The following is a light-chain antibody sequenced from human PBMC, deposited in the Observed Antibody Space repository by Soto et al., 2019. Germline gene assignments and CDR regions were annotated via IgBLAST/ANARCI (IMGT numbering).Light chain of an antibody. J-gene: IGKJ1*01. CDR3: MQAIQAPRT. CDR2: LGS. CDR1: QSLLHSNGNIY. Sequence: DIVLTQSPLSLPVTPGEPDSISCRSSQSLLHSNGNIYLDWYLQKPGQSPQLLSYLGSIRASGVPDRFSGSGSGTDFTLKITRVEAEDVGVYYCMQAIQAPRTFGLGTKVEIK. V-gene: IGKV2-28*01.